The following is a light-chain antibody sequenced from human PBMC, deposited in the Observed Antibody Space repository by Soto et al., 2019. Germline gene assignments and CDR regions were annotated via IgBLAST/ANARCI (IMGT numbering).Light chain of an antibody. CDR2: HAS. CDR1: QSISNW. CDR3: QPYNSYS. V-gene: IGKV1-5*01. Sequence: DVEMTKSPSTLSASIRERVTITCRASQSISNWLAWYQQKPGTAPKVLIYHASNLQSGVPSRFSGSGSGTEFTLTISSLQPDDFATYYCQPYNSYSFGQGGKVDVK. J-gene: IGKJ1*01.